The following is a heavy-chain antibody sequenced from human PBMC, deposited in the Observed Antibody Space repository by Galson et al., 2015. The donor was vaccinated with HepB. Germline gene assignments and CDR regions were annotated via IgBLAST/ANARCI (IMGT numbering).Heavy chain of an antibody. Sequence: SLRLSCAASGFTFSSSGMHWVRQAPGKGLEWVAVVSLDGSDKYYADSVKGRFTISRDNSKNTLYLQMNSLRVEDTAVYYCANSRFLHPPLEYWGQGTLVTVSS. CDR2: VSLDGSDK. V-gene: IGHV3-30*18. J-gene: IGHJ4*02. D-gene: IGHD4-11*01. CDR3: ANSRFLHPPLEY. CDR1: GFTFSSSG.